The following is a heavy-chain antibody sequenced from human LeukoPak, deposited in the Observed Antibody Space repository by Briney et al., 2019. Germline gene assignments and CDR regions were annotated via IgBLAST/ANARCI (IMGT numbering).Heavy chain of an antibody. V-gene: IGHV3-23*01. D-gene: IGHD3-22*01. Sequence: GGSLRISCAASGFTFSSDAMTWVRQAPGEGLEWVSTITGSDDSTYYADSVKGRFTISRDYSKNTVHLQLNSLRAEDTAMYYCAKGPQLYSGYHPDYWGQGTLVTVSS. CDR1: GFTFSSDA. J-gene: IGHJ4*02. CDR2: ITGSDDST. CDR3: AKGPQLYSGYHPDY.